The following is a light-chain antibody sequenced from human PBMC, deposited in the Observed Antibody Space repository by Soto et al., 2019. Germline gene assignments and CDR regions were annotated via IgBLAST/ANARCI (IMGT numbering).Light chain of an antibody. CDR2: EVS. CDR1: SSDIGTYKY. CDR3: SSYAGSNNLYV. V-gene: IGLV2-8*01. Sequence: QSALTQPASVSGSPGQSVTIACTGTSSDIGTYKYVSWYQHHPGKVPQLLIYEVSKRPSGVPDRFSGSKSGNTASLSVSGLQAEDEADYYCSSYAGSNNLYVFGTGTKLTVL. J-gene: IGLJ1*01.